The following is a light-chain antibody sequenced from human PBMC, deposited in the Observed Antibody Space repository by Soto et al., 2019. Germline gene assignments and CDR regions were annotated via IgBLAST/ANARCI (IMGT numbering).Light chain of an antibody. CDR2: DVS. J-gene: IGLJ3*02. CDR3: SSYTSSSTWV. CDR1: SSDVGGYNY. V-gene: IGLV2-14*01. Sequence: QSVLTQPASVSGSPGQSITISCTGTSSDVGGYNYVSWYQQHPGKAPKLMLYDVSNRPSGVSNRFSGYKSGNTASLTISGLQAEDEDDYYCSSYTSSSTWVFGGGTKLTVL.